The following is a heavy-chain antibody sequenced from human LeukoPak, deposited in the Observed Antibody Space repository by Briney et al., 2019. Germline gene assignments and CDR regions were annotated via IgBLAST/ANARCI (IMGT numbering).Heavy chain of an antibody. D-gene: IGHD3-3*01. J-gene: IGHJ6*03. CDR1: GGSISSYY. CDR3: ARGGITIFGVVIIPGYDYMDV. CDR2: IYYSGST. Sequence: SETLSLTCTVSGGSISSYYWSWIRQPPGKGLEWIGYIYYSGSTNYNPSLKGRVTISVDTSKNQFSLKLSSVTAADTAVYYCARGGITIFGVVIIPGYDYMDVWGKGTTVTVSS. V-gene: IGHV4-59*01.